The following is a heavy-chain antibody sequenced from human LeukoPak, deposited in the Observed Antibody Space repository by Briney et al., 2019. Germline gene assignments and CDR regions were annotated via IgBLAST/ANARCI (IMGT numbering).Heavy chain of an antibody. CDR1: GFSLTAFG. Sequence: GGSLRLSCAVSGFSLTAFGMNWVRQAPGKGLERVSSISSGSSSIYYADSVKGRFTISRDNAKNSLYLQMNSLRAEDTAVYYCARVTNYYYYMDVWGKGSSVTVSS. J-gene: IGHJ6*03. CDR2: ISSGSSSI. D-gene: IGHD4-11*01. V-gene: IGHV3-21*01. CDR3: ARVTNYYYYMDV.